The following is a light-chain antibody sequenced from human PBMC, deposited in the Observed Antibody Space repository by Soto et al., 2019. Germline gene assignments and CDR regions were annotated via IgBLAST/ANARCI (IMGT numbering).Light chain of an antibody. CDR2: DVR. V-gene: IGLV2-14*01. J-gene: IGLJ2*01. CDR1: STDVGGYNY. Sequence: QSVLTQPASVSGSPGQTITISCTGTSTDVGGYNYVCWYQQHPGTAHKLMIYDVRNRPSGVSNRFSGSKSGNTASLTISGLQAEDEADYYCSSYTSSSTGVVFGGGTKLTVL. CDR3: SSYTSSSTGVV.